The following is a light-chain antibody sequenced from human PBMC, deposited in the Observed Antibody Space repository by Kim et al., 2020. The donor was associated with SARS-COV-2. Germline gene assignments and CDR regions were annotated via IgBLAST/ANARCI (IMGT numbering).Light chain of an antibody. CDR1: KLGDKY. Sequence: SYELTQPPSVSVSPGQTASITCSGDKLGDKYACWYQQKPGQSLVLVIYQDSKRPSGIPERFSGSNSGNTATLTISGTQAMDEADYYCQAWDSSNVVFGTG. CDR2: QDS. J-gene: IGLJ1*01. V-gene: IGLV3-1*01. CDR3: QAWDSSNVV.